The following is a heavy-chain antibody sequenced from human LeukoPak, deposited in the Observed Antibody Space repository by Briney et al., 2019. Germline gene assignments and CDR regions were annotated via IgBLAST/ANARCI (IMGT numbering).Heavy chain of an antibody. V-gene: IGHV3-49*04. CDR1: GFTFGDYA. D-gene: IGHD3-22*01. CDR3: TRLITMIVVVITTNWFDP. CDR2: IRSKAYGGTT. J-gene: IGHJ5*02. Sequence: GGSLRLSCTASGFTFGDYAMSWVRQAPGKGLEWVGFIRSKAYGGTTEYAASVKGRFTISRDDSKSIAYLQMNSLKTEDTAVYYCTRLITMIVVVITTNWFDPWGQGTLVTVSS.